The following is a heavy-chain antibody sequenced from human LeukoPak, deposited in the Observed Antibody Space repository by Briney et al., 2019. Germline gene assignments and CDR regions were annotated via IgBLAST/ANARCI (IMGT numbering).Heavy chain of an antibody. D-gene: IGHD5-24*01. J-gene: IGHJ6*03. CDR2: INPNSDDT. CDR1: GYTFTGYY. V-gene: IGHV1-2*02. Sequence: GASVKVSCKASGYTFTGYYMHWVRQAPGQGLEWVGWINPNSDDTNYAQKFQGRVTMTRDTSISTAYMELSSLRSDDTAVYYCARGDGYSYYYYYYMDVWGKGTTVTISS. CDR3: ARGDGYSYYYYYYMDV.